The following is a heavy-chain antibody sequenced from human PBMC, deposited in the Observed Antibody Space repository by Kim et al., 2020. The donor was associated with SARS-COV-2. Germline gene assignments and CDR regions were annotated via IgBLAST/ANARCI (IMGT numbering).Heavy chain of an antibody. D-gene: IGHD6-13*01. Sequence: SVKGHFTISRDNSKNTLYLQMNSLRAEDTAVYYCARDYSSSWYGKGVGDYWGQGTLVTVSS. CDR3: ARDYSSSWYGKGVGDY. V-gene: IGHV3-30*01. J-gene: IGHJ4*02.